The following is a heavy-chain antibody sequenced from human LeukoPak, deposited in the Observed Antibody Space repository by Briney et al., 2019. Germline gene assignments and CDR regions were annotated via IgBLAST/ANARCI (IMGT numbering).Heavy chain of an antibody. V-gene: IGHV4-59*02. CDR3: SEGYFEPFDH. J-gene: IGHJ4*02. D-gene: IGHD2/OR15-2a*01. CDR1: GASVSTSH. CDR2: LSYTGKT. Sequence: SETLSLTCVVSGASVSTSHWNWIRQLPGQGLEWIGCLSYTGKTDYNPSLTSRVTISLDTSKNQVSLKLRCVTAADTAVYYCSEGYFEPFDHWGQGTLVTVSS.